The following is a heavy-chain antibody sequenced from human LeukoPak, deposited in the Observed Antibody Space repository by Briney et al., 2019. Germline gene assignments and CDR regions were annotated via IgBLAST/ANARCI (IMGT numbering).Heavy chain of an antibody. Sequence: GRSLRLSCAASGFTFSSYAMHWVRQAPGKGLEWVAVISYDGSNKYYADSVKGRFTISRDNSKNTLYLQMNSLRAEDTAVYYCARDPLWFGESAFYYYYYYMDVWGKGTTVTVSS. CDR3: ARDPLWFGESAFYYYYYYMDV. CDR1: GFTFSSYA. CDR2: ISYDGSNK. J-gene: IGHJ6*03. V-gene: IGHV3-30*04. D-gene: IGHD3-10*01.